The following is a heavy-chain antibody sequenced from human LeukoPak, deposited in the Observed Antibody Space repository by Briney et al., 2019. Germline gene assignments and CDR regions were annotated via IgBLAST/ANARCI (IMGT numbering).Heavy chain of an antibody. D-gene: IGHD1-14*01. V-gene: IGHV1-2*02. CDR2: INPNSGGT. J-gene: IGHJ5*02. CDR1: GYTFTGYY. CDR3: ARDSTDHPDTDWFDP. Sequence: ASVKVSCKASGYTFTGYYMHWVRQAPGQGLEWMGWINPNSGGTNYAQKFQGRVTMTGDTSISTAYMELSRLRSDDTAVYYCARDSTDHPDTDWFDPWGQGTLVTVSS.